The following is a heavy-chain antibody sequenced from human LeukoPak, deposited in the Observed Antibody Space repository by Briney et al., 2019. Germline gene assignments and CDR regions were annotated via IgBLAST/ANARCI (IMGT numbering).Heavy chain of an antibody. CDR2: IGTAGDT. J-gene: IGHJ2*01. CDR3: ARGEAYDYVWGRYFDL. D-gene: IGHD3-16*01. Sequence: GGSLRLSCAASGFTSSSYDMHWVRQATGKGLEWVSAIGTAGDTYYPGSVKGRFTISRENAKNSLYLQMNSLRAGDTAVYYCARGEAYDYVWGRYFDLWGRGTLVTVSS. V-gene: IGHV3-13*01. CDR1: GFTSSSYD.